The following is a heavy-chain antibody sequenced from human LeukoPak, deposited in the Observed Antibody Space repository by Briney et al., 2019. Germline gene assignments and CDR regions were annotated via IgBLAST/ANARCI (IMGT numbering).Heavy chain of an antibody. CDR3: AKRLWSSSTSCYDCWFDP. V-gene: IGHV3-30*02. D-gene: IGHD2-2*01. CDR1: GFTFSSYG. J-gene: IGHJ5*02. CDR2: IRYDGSNK. Sequence: GGSLRLSCAASGFTFSSYGMHWVRQAPGKGLEWVAFIRYDGSNKYYADSVKGRSTISRDNSKNTLYLQMNSLRAEDTAVYYCAKRLWSSSTSCYDCWFDPWGQGTLVTVSS.